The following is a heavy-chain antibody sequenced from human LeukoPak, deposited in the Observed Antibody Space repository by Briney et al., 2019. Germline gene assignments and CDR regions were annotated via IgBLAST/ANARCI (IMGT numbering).Heavy chain of an antibody. Sequence: PSETLSLTCTVSGGSISSYYWSWIRQPAGKGLEWIGRIHTSGSTNYNPSLKSRVTMSVNTTKNQFSLKLSSVTGADTAVYYCAREGGNQLLEVFDPWGQGTLVTVSS. D-gene: IGHD2-2*01. J-gene: IGHJ5*02. CDR1: GGSISSYY. CDR3: AREGGNQLLEVFDP. V-gene: IGHV4-4*07. CDR2: IHTSGST.